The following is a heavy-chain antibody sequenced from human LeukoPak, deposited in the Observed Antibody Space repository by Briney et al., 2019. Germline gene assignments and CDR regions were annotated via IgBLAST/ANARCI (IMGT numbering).Heavy chain of an antibody. CDR2: IYTSGST. CDR3: ARVPGPNWFDP. V-gene: IGHV4-61*02. Sequence: SSETLSLTCTVSGGSISSGSYYWSWIRQPAGKGLEWIGRIYTSGSTNYNPSLKSRVTISVDTSKNQFSLKLSSVTAADTAVYYCARVPGPNWFDPWGQGTLVIVSS. CDR1: GGSISSGSYY. J-gene: IGHJ5*02.